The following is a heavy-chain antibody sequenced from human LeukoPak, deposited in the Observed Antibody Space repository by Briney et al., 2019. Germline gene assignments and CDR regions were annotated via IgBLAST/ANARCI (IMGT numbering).Heavy chain of an antibody. CDR1: GGSISTYY. Sequence: SETLSLTCTVSGGSISTYYWSWIRQPPGKGLEWIGYIYYSGSTNYNPSLKSRVTISVDTPKNQFSLKLRSVTAADTAVYYCASLVDTAMFDWGQGTLVTVSS. CDR2: IYYSGST. V-gene: IGHV4-59*08. CDR3: ASLVDTAMFD. J-gene: IGHJ4*02. D-gene: IGHD5-18*01.